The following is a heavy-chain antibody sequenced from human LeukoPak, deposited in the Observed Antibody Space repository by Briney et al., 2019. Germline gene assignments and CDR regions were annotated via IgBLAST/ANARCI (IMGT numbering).Heavy chain of an antibody. Sequence: PGGSLRLSCAASGFTFSDYYMSWIRQAPGKGLEWVSYISSSGSTIYYADSVKGRFTISRDNAKNSLYLQMNSLRAEDTAVYYCARGDYSSSWQNWFDPWGQGTLVTVSS. CDR2: ISSSGSTI. D-gene: IGHD6-13*01. CDR1: GFTFSDYY. CDR3: ARGDYSSSWQNWFDP. V-gene: IGHV3-11*01. J-gene: IGHJ5*02.